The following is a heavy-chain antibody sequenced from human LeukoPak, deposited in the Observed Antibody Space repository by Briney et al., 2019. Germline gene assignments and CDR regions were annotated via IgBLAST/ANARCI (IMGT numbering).Heavy chain of an antibody. CDR2: IYSGGST. V-gene: IGHV3-66*01. CDR3: ARDLLAAAVY. D-gene: IGHD6-13*01. J-gene: IGHJ4*02. CDR1: GFTVSSNY. Sequence: GGSLRLSCAASGFTVSSNYMSWVRQAPGKGLEWVSVIYSGGSTYYADSVKGGFTISRDNSKNTLYLQMNSLRAEDTAVYYCARDLLAAAVYWGQGTLVTVSS.